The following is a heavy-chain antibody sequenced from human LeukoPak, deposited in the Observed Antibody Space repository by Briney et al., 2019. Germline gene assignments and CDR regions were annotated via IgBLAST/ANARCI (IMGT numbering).Heavy chain of an antibody. V-gene: IGHV3-7*01. D-gene: IGHD2-15*01. CDR3: ARVPGRSGPVNI. CDR2: IKEDGSET. Sequence: PGGSLRLSCAASGFIFKKYWMNWVRQVPGKGLECLANIKEDGSETYYADSVKGRFTISIDNPKNLLFLQINSLRVEDTAVYYCARVPGRSGPVNIWGQGTMVTVSS. J-gene: IGHJ3*02. CDR1: GFIFKKYW.